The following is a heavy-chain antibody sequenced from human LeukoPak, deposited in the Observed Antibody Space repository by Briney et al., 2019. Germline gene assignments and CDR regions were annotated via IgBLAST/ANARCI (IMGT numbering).Heavy chain of an antibody. D-gene: IGHD3-10*01. J-gene: IGHJ4*02. CDR3: ATVRGTGSGDY. Sequence: SETLSLTCAVYGASFSSYYWSWIRQPPGKGLEWIGEINHSGSTNYNPSLKSRVTISVDTSKNQFSLKLSSVTAADTAVYYCATVRGTGSGDYWGQGTLATVSS. CDR2: INHSGST. CDR1: GASFSSYY. V-gene: IGHV4-34*01.